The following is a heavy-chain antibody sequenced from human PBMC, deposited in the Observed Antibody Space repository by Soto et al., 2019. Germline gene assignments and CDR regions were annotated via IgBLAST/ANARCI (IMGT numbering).Heavy chain of an antibody. J-gene: IGHJ6*02. CDR1: GFTFSSYS. V-gene: IGHV3-21*01. CDR3: ARVLVAKYGMDV. Sequence: GGSLRLSCAASGFTFSSYSMNWVRQAPGKGLEWVSSISSSSSYIYYADSVKGRFTISRDNAKNSLYLQMNSLRAEDTAVYYCARVLVAKYGMDVWGQGTTVTVSS. D-gene: IGHD5-12*01. CDR2: ISSSSSYI.